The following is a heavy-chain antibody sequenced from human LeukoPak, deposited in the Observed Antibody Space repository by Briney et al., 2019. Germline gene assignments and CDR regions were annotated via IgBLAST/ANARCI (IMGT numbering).Heavy chain of an antibody. V-gene: IGHV6-1*01. D-gene: IGHD3-9*01. Sequence: SQTLSLTCAISGDSVSSNSAAWNWIRQSPSRGLEWLGRTYYRSNWYNDCAVSVKGRITINPDTSKNHFSLQLNSVTPEDTAVYNCARVGRGSTRYLDYWGQGTLGTVSS. J-gene: IGHJ4*02. CDR2: TYYRSNWYN. CDR3: ARVGRGSTRYLDY. CDR1: GDSVSSNSAA.